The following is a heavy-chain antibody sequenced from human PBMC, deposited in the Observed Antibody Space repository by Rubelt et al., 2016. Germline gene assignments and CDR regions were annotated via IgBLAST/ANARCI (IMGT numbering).Heavy chain of an antibody. Sequence: QVQLVQSGAEVKKPGASVKVSCKASGYTFTSYAMHWVRQAPGQRLEWMGWINAGNGNTNYAQKLQGRVTMTTDTSTSTAYMELRSLSSDDTAVYYCASMYSSSWYRGWFDPWGQGTLVTVSS. V-gene: IGHV1-3*01. D-gene: IGHD6-13*01. CDR1: GYTFTSYA. CDR2: INAGNGNT. J-gene: IGHJ5*02. CDR3: ASMYSSSWYRGWFDP.